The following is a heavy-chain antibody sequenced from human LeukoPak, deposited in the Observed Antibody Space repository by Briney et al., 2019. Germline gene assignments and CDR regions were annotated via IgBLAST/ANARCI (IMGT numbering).Heavy chain of an antibody. CDR1: GFTFSSYG. V-gene: IGHV3-30*18. J-gene: IGHJ5*02. CDR3: AKDSSSWYGGWFDP. CDR2: ISYDGSNK. Sequence: GGSLRLSCAASGFTFSSYGMHWVRQAPGKGLEWVAVISYDGSNKYYADSVKGRFTISRDNSKNTLYLQMNSLRAEDTAVYYCAKDSSSWYGGWFDPWGQGTLVTVSS. D-gene: IGHD6-13*01.